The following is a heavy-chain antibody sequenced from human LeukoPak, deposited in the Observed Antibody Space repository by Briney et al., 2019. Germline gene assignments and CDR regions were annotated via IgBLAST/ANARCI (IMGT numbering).Heavy chain of an antibody. V-gene: IGHV3-30*18. CDR3: AKDPRRYSRTGGYFDY. CDR2: ISYDGSDK. J-gene: IGHJ4*02. Sequence: QPGRSLRLSCAASRFTFSNYVMHRVRQAPGKGLEWVAVISYDGSDKYYADSVKGRFTISRDNSKNTLYLQMNSLRAEDTAVYYCAKDPRRYSRTGGYFDYWGQGTLVTVSS. D-gene: IGHD6-13*01. CDR1: RFTFSNYV.